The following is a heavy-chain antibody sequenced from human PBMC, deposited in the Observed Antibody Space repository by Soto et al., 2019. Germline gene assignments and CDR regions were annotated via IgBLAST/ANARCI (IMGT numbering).Heavy chain of an antibody. J-gene: IGHJ3*01. Sequence: QLQLVESGGGVVQPEKSLRLSCEASGFTFSAFDMHWVRQSPGKGLEWVATSSYDGDTKYYANSVKGRFTISRDNSRNTLDLHMNSLRAEDTAMYYCTRDWSAVIGTPFDLWGQGTVVVVSS. V-gene: IGHV3-30-3*01. CDR2: SSYDGDTK. D-gene: IGHD6-19*01. CDR1: GFTFSAFD. CDR3: TRDWSAVIGTPFDL.